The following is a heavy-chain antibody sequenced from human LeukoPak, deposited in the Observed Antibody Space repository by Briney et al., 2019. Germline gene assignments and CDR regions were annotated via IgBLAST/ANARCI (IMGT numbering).Heavy chain of an antibody. V-gene: IGHV1-18*01. D-gene: IGHD3-3*01. CDR2: ISAYNGNT. Sequence: ASVKVSCKASGYTFTSYGISWVRQAPGQXLXWMGWISAYNGNTNYAQKLQGRVTMTTDTSTSTAYMELRSLRSDDTAVYYCARAHLTIFGVNWFDPWGQGTLVTVSS. CDR1: GYTFTSYG. CDR3: ARAHLTIFGVNWFDP. J-gene: IGHJ5*02.